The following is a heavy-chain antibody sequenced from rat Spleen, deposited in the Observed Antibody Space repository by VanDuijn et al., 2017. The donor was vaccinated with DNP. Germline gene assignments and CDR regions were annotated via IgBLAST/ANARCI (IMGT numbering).Heavy chain of an antibody. J-gene: IGHJ4*01. CDR1: GYTFTNYY. CDR2: INPGSGGT. V-gene: IGHV1-43*01. CDR3: APSAMDA. Sequence: QVQLQQSGGELAKPGSSVKISCKASGYTFTNYYIGWIKQTTGQGLEWIGIINPGSGGTSYNVKFKGKATLTVDKSSSTAFMQLSSLTPEDSAVYYCAPSAMDAWGQGTSVTVSS.